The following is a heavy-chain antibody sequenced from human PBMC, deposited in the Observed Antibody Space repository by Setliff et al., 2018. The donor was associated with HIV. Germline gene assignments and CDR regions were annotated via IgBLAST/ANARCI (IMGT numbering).Heavy chain of an antibody. D-gene: IGHD3-16*01. CDR1: GGSIINYF. J-gene: IGHJ5*02. CDR3: ARRTFGSGRIDP. Sequence: SETLSLTCSVTGGSIINYFWGWIRMPPGKGLEWIGYIYYSGSTDYNPSLKSRVTISVDTSKNQVSLKLNSVTAADTAVYYCARRTFGSGRIDPWGQGTLVTVSS. CDR2: IYYSGST. V-gene: IGHV4-59*01.